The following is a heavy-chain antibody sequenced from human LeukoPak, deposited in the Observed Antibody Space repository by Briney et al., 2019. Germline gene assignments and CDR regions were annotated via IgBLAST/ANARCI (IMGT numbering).Heavy chain of an antibody. D-gene: IGHD3-22*01. V-gene: IGHV1-2*02. CDR1: GYTFTGHY. J-gene: IGHJ4*02. Sequence: GASVKVSCKASGYTFTGHYMHWVRQAPGQGLEWMGWINPNSGDTKYAQNFQGRVTMTRDTSISAAYLELSRLRSDDTAVYYSARGSKWLSPGYWGQGTLVTVSS. CDR3: ARGSKWLSPGY. CDR2: INPNSGDT.